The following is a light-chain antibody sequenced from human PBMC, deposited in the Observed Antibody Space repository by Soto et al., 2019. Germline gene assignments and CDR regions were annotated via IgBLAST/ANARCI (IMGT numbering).Light chain of an antibody. V-gene: IGKV1-5*03. Sequence: DIQMTQSPSTLSASVGDTVTITCRAGQGIRRWLAWYQQKPGRAPNLLIYEASTLESGVPSRFSGSGSGTEFTLTISSLHPDDFATYYCHQYDTYSWTFGQGTKVEIK. CDR2: EAS. J-gene: IGKJ1*01. CDR3: HQYDTYSWT. CDR1: QGIRRW.